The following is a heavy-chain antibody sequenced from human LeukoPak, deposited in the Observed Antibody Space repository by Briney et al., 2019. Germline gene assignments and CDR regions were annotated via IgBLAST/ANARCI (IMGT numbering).Heavy chain of an antibody. CDR2: IHRSGST. J-gene: IGHJ4*02. CDR1: GYSISSGYH. CDR3: ARVDWNPHY. D-gene: IGHD1-1*01. Sequence: SETLSLTCTVSGYSISSGYHWDWIRQPPGKGLEWIGSIHRSGSTYYNPSLKSRVTISLDTSKNQFSLKLSSVTAADTAVYYCARVDWNPHYWGQGTLVTVS. V-gene: IGHV4-38-2*02.